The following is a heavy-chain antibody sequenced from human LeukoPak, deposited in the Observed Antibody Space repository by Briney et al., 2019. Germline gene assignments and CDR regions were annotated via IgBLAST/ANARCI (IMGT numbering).Heavy chain of an antibody. Sequence: ASVTVSCKASGYTFTGYYMHWVRQAPGQGLEWMGWINPNSGGTNYAQKFQGRVTMTRDTSISTAYMELSRLRSDDTAVYYCARVYAAAAGSFDYWGQGTLVTVSS. CDR1: GYTFTGYY. V-gene: IGHV1-2*02. J-gene: IGHJ4*02. CDR3: ARVYAAAAGSFDY. D-gene: IGHD6-13*01. CDR2: INPNSGGT.